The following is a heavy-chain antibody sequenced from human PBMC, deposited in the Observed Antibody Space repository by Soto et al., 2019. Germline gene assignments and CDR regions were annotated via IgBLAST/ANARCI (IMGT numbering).Heavy chain of an antibody. J-gene: IGHJ4*02. Sequence: PGGSLTLSCAASGFTFSSYCMHWVRQAPGKGLEWVAVISYDGSNKYYADSVKGRFTISRDNSKNTLYLQMNSLRAEDTAVYYCAKDPSCCYTTHFDYWGQGTLVTVSS. CDR2: ISYDGSNK. V-gene: IGHV3-30*18. D-gene: IGHD2-2*02. CDR3: AKDPSCCYTTHFDY. CDR1: GFTFSSYC.